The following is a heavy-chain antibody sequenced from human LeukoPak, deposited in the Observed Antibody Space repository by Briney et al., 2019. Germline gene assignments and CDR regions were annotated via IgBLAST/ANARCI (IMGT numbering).Heavy chain of an antibody. V-gene: IGHV1-46*03. CDR1: GYTFTSYY. D-gene: IGHD3-3*01. J-gene: IGHJ5*02. CDR3: AREGRGCTIFGVVLNWFDP. CDR2: IYPSGGST. Sequence: ASVKVSCKXSGYTFTSYYMHWVRQAPGQGLEWMGIIYPSGGSTSYAQKFQGRVTMTTDTSTSTVYMELSSLRSEDTAVYYCAREGRGCTIFGVVLNWFDPWGQGTLVTVSS.